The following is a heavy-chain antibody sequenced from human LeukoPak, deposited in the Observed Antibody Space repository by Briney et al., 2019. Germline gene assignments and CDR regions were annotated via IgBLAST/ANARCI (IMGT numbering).Heavy chain of an antibody. CDR2: ISAYNGNT. CDR1: GYTFTSYG. Sequence: VASVKVSCKASGYTFTSYGISWVRQAPGQGLEWMGWISAYNGNTNYAQKLQGRVTMTTDTSTSTAYMELRSLRSDDTAVYYCARAVDTAMAGYYYYMDVWGKGTTVTVSS. D-gene: IGHD5-18*01. V-gene: IGHV1-18*01. CDR3: ARAVDTAMAGYYYYMDV. J-gene: IGHJ6*03.